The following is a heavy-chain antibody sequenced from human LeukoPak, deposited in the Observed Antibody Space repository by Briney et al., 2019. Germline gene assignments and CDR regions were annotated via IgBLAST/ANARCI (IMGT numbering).Heavy chain of an antibody. V-gene: IGHV3-53*01. J-gene: IGHJ6*02. CDR1: GFTVSSNY. D-gene: IGHD6-19*01. CDR3: ARAPVSRYYYYGMDV. CDR2: IYSGGST. Sequence: GGSLRLSCAASGFTVSSNYMSWVRQAPGKGLEWVSVIYSGGSTYYADSVKGRFTISRDNSKNTLYLQMNSLRAEDTAVYHCARAPVSRYYYYGMDVWGQGTTVTVSS.